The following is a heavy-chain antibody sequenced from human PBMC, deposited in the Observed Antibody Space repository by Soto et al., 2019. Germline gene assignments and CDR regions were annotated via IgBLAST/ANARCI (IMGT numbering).Heavy chain of an antibody. V-gene: IGHV1-24*01. J-gene: IGHJ5*02. CDR1: GDTLTKLS. CDR3: TVYNVLVGYYQAKWFDT. CDR2: FDPEEGER. Sequence: QVQLVQSGAEVKKPGASVKVSCKVSGDTLTKLSIHWVRQAPGEGLEWMGGFDPEEGERTYAQNFQGRLTMTEDTSAYTAYMELSSLTSEDTAVYFCTVYNVLVGYYQAKWFDTWGQGTLVTVSS. D-gene: IGHD3-9*01.